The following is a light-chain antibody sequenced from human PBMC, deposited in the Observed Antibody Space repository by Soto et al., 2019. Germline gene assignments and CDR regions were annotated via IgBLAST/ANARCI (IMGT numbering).Light chain of an antibody. V-gene: IGLV1-40*01. Sequence: QSVLTQPPSVSGAPGQRVTISCTGSSSNIGAGYDVHWYQQLPGTAPKLLIYDNSNRPSGVPDRFSGSKSGTSASLAITGLQAEDEADYYCQSYDSSLSGSKFGGGTKLTVL. J-gene: IGLJ2*01. CDR3: QSYDSSLSGSK. CDR2: DNS. CDR1: SSNIGAGYD.